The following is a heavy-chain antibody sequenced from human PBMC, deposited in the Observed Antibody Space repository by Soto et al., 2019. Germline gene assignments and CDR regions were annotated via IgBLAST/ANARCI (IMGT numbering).Heavy chain of an antibody. J-gene: IGHJ4*02. D-gene: IGHD3-3*01. Sequence: QVQLVQSGAEVKKPGASVKVSCKASGYTFTSYGISWVRQAPGQGLEWMGWISAYNGNTNDAQKSQDRVNMTTDTSTSTAYMELRSLRSDDTAVYYCARVIFGVDYFEYWGQGTRVTVSS. CDR3: ARVIFGVDYFEY. CDR2: ISAYNGNT. CDR1: GYTFTSYG. V-gene: IGHV1-18*01.